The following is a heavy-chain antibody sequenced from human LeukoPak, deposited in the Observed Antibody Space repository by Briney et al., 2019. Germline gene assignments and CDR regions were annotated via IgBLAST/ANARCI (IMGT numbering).Heavy chain of an antibody. CDR1: GFTFSSYG. CDR3: ARERSQMATLHIDY. D-gene: IGHD5-24*01. J-gene: IGHJ4*02. Sequence: QPGGSLRLSCAASGFTFSSYGMHWVRQAPGKGLEWVAFIRYDGSNKYYADSVKGRFTISRDNSKNTLYLQMNSLRAEDTAVYYCARERSQMATLHIDYWGQGTLVTVSS. V-gene: IGHV3-30*02. CDR2: IRYDGSNK.